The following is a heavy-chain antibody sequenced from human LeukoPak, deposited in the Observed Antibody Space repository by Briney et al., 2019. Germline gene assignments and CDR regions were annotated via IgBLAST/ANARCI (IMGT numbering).Heavy chain of an antibody. CDR2: IYYSGST. Sequence: SETLSLTCTVSGGSISSSSYYWGWIRQPPGKGLEWIGSIYYSGSTNYNPSLKSRVSISLDTSKNQFSLKLSSVTAADTAAYYCARVGTYYRSLDSWGQGTLVTVSS. CDR3: ARVGTYYRSLDS. J-gene: IGHJ4*02. V-gene: IGHV4-39*07. CDR1: GGSISSSSYY. D-gene: IGHD3-10*01.